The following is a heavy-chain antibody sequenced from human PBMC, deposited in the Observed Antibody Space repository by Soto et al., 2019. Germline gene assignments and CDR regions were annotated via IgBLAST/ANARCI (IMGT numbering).Heavy chain of an antibody. Sequence: GASVKVSCKASGYTFTSYGISWFRQARGQGLEWMGWISAYNGNTNYAKKLQGRVTMTTDTSTSTAYMELRSLRSDDTAVYYCARVSALCSPYGMDVSGQGTTVTVSS. D-gene: IGHD3-3*02. CDR3: ARVSALCSPYGMDV. V-gene: IGHV1-18*04. CDR2: ISAYNGNT. CDR1: GYTFTSYG. J-gene: IGHJ6*02.